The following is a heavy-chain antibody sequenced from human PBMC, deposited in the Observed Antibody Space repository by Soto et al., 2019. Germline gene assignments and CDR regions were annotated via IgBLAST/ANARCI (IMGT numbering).Heavy chain of an antibody. CDR3: ARSSGHYRPFDS. CDR1: GFTFSSSE. D-gene: IGHD3-22*01. CDR2: ITSGSNTI. V-gene: IGHV3-48*03. Sequence: ESGGGLVQPGGSLRLSCAASGFTFSSSEMNWVRQAPGKGLEWVSHITSGSNTIYYADSVKGRFTISRDNAESSLYLQMNSLRAEDTAVYYCARSSGHYRPFDSWGQGTLVVVSS. J-gene: IGHJ4*02.